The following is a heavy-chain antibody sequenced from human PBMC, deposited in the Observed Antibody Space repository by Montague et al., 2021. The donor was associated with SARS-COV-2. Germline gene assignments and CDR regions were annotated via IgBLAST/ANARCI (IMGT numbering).Heavy chain of an antibody. D-gene: IGHD2-2*01. CDR2: IYYSGSS. CDR1: GGSVSSGSCY. Sequence: SETLSLTCSVSGGSVSSGSCYWSWIRQPPGKGLEWIGYIYYSGSSNYNPSLKSRVTISVDTSKNQFSLKLRSVTAADTAVYYCARVRGEQYQLAFSTYYYYYMDVWGKGTTVAVSS. V-gene: IGHV4-61*01. J-gene: IGHJ6*03. CDR3: ARVRGEQYQLAFSTYYYYYMDV.